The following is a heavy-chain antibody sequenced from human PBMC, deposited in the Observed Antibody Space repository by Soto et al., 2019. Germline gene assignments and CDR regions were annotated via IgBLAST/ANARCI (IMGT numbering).Heavy chain of an antibody. CDR2: IIPILGIA. J-gene: IGHJ6*03. Sequence: SVKVSCKASGGTFSSYTISWVRQAPGQGLEWMGRIIPILGIANYAQKFQGRVTITADKSTSTAYMELSSLRSEDTAVYYCATSYCTNGVCYPEYYYYMDVWGKGTTVTVSS. D-gene: IGHD2-8*01. CDR1: GGTFSSYT. CDR3: ATSYCTNGVCYPEYYYYMDV. V-gene: IGHV1-69*02.